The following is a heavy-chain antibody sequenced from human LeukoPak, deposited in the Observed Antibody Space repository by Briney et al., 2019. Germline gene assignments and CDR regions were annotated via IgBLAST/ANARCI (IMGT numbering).Heavy chain of an antibody. V-gene: IGHV1-8*03. CDR3: ATVVTAGTHFEY. Sequence: GASVKVSCKASGYTFTSYDINWVRQATGQGLEWMGWMNPNSGNTGYAQKFQGRVTITRNTSISTAYMELSSLRSEDTAVYYCATVVTAGTHFEYWGQGILVTVSS. D-gene: IGHD2-2*01. J-gene: IGHJ4*02. CDR2: MNPNSGNT. CDR1: GYTFTSYD.